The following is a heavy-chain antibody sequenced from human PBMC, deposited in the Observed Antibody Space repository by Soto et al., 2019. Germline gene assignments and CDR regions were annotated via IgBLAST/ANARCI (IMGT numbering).Heavy chain of an antibody. CDR1: GGSISTSRSY. CDR3: AGNEKDFWSGYYTGNYYYYYYMDV. J-gene: IGHJ6*03. V-gene: IGHV4-39*01. Sequence: SETLSLTCNVSGGSISTSRSYWAWIRQPPGKGLEWLANIFYSGSTYYNPSLASRVTVSADTSKNAFSLKLRSVTAADTAVYYCAGNEKDFWSGYYTGNYYYYYYMDVWGKGTTVTVAS. D-gene: IGHD3-3*01. CDR2: IFYSGST.